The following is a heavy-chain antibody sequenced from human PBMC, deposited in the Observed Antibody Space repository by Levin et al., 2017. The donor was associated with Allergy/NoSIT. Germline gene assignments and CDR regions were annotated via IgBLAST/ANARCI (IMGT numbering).Heavy chain of an antibody. D-gene: IGHD3-16*02. Sequence: ASVKVSCKASRYIFSDYFIHWVRQAPGQGLEWMGLINPHSGDTKYAQEFQGRVTMPRDTSISPAYMELTRLTSDDTAVDYCARDRYKDDSVFGYWGQGTLVNVFS. J-gene: IGHJ4*02. CDR3: ARDRYKDDSVFGY. CDR1: RYIFSDYF. CDR2: INPHSGDT. V-gene: IGHV1-2*02.